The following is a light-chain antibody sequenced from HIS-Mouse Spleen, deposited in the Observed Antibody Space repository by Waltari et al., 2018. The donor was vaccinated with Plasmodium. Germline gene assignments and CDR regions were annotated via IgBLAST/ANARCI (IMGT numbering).Light chain of an antibody. CDR3: QAWDSSTAV. Sequence: SYELTQPPSVSVSPGQTASITCSGDKLGDKYACWYQQKPGQSPVLVIYQDSKRTSGIPKRFAGSNAGNTATLTISGTQAMDEADYYCQAWDSSTAVFGGGTKLTVL. J-gene: IGLJ3*02. CDR2: QDS. CDR1: KLGDKY. V-gene: IGLV3-1*01.